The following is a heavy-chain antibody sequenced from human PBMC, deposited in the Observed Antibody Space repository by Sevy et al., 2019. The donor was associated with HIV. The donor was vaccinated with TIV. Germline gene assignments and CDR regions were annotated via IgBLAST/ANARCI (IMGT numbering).Heavy chain of an antibody. J-gene: IGHJ6*02. V-gene: IGHV3-7*03. CDR3: ARDCSSTTCLWGLDV. CDR1: GFTFSNYW. CDR2: IKRDGSEK. D-gene: IGHD2-2*01. Sequence: GGSLRLSCAASGFTFSNYWMSWVRQAPGKGLEWVAHIKRDGSEKYYVDSVKVRFTISRDNAQNSLYLQMNSLRAEDPAVYYCARDCSSTTCLWGLDVWGQGTTVTVSS.